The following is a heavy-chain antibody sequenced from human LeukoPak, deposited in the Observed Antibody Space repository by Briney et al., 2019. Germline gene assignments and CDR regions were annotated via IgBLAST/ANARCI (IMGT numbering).Heavy chain of an antibody. Sequence: PGGSLRLSCAAPGFTFSDYYMSWIRQAPGKGLEWVSYISSSSSYTNYADSVKGRFTISRDNAKNSLYLQMNSLRAEDTAVYYCARVDSSGLLLWRLFDYWGQGTLVTVSS. CDR2: ISSSSSYT. J-gene: IGHJ4*02. D-gene: IGHD3-10*01. CDR1: GFTFSDYY. V-gene: IGHV3-11*06. CDR3: ARVDSSGLLLWRLFDY.